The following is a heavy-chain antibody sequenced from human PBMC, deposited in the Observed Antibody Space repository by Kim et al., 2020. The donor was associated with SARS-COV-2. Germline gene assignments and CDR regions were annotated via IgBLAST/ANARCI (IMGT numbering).Heavy chain of an antibody. CDR3: ARDRVASSGWYVPLDY. Sequence: KFQGRVTITRDTSASTAYMELSSLRSEDTAVYYCARDRVASSGWYVPLDYWGQGTLVTVSS. V-gene: IGHV1-3*01. D-gene: IGHD6-19*01. J-gene: IGHJ4*02.